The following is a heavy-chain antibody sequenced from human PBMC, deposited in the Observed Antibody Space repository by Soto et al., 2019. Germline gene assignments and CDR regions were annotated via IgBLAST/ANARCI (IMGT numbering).Heavy chain of an antibody. CDR3: VSGGTFFVY. D-gene: IGHD3-16*01. V-gene: IGHV3-7*01. Sequence: EVQLVESGGGLVQPGGSLRLPCAASGFTFSTYWMTWVRQPPGKGLEWVASINQDGSERYYVDSARGRFTISRDNAKNSLYLQMNSLRAEDTAVYYCVSGGTFFVYCGPGTLVTVS. J-gene: IGHJ4*02. CDR1: GFTFSTYW. CDR2: INQDGSER.